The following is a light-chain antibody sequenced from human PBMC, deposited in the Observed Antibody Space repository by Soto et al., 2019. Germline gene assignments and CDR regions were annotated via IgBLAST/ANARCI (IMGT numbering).Light chain of an antibody. CDR1: SSNIGSNY. J-gene: IGLJ1*01. Sequence: QAVVTQPPSASGTPGQRVTISCSGSSSNIGSNYVYWYQQLPGTAPKLLIYSNNQRPSGVLDRFSGSKSGTSASLAISGLRSEDEADYYCAAWDDSLSGSYVFGTGTKLTVL. CDR3: AAWDDSLSGSYV. CDR2: SNN. V-gene: IGLV1-47*02.